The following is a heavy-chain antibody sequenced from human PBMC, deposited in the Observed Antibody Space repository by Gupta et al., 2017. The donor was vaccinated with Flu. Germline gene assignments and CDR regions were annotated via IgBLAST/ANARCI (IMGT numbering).Heavy chain of an antibody. CDR2: LSASGVST. Sequence: EVKLLESGGGLVQPGGSLRLSCVASGFTFNNFGMGWVRQPPGKGLEWVSSLSASGVSTYYADAVKGRFTISRDNSKNMSYLQMNSLRVEDTAVYFCAKTRSTVGTTILFDYWGQGILVTVSS. CDR3: AKTRSTVGTTILFDY. D-gene: IGHD2-21*02. CDR1: GFTFNNFG. V-gene: IGHV3-23*01. J-gene: IGHJ4*02.